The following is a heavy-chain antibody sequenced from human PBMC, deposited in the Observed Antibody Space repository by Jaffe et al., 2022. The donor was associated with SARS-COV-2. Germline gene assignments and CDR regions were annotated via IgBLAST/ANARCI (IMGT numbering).Heavy chain of an antibody. CDR2: INPSGGST. D-gene: IGHD6-13*01. Sequence: QVQLVQSGAEVKKPGASVKVSCKASGYTFTSYYMHWVRQAPGQGLEWMGIINPSGGSTSYAQKFQGRVTMTRDTSTSTVYMELSSLRSEDTAVYYCARAGIAAAGTGYFDYWGQGTLVTVSS. V-gene: IGHV1-46*01. CDR3: ARAGIAAAGTGYFDY. J-gene: IGHJ4*02. CDR1: GYTFTSYY.